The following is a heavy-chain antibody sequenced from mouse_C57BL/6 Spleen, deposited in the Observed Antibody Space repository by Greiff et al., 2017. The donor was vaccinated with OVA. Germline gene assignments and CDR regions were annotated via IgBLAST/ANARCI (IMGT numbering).Heavy chain of an antibody. CDR3: ARRTTVVYWYFDV. V-gene: IGHV1-82*01. Sequence: LQESGPELVKPGASVKISCKASGYAFSSSWMNWVKQRPGKGLEWIGRIYPGDGDTNYNGKFKGKATLTADKSSSTAYMQLSSLTSEDSAVYFCARRTTVVYWYFDVWGTGTTVTVSS. D-gene: IGHD1-1*01. J-gene: IGHJ1*03. CDR2: IYPGDGDT. CDR1: GYAFSSSW.